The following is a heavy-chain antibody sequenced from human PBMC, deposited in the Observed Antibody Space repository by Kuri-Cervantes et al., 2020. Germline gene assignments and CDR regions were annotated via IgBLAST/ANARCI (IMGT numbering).Heavy chain of an antibody. CDR2: ISRSSSFI. V-gene: IGHV3-21*01. D-gene: IGHD3-16*01. CDR1: GLTFSAYS. Sequence: GGSLRLSYAASGLTFSAYSMNWVRQAPGKGLEWVSSISRSSSFIYYADSVKGRFTISRDNAKNSLYLQLNSLRAEDSAVYYCARDGGHGIFDNWGQGSLVTVSS. CDR3: ARDGGHGIFDN. J-gene: IGHJ4*02.